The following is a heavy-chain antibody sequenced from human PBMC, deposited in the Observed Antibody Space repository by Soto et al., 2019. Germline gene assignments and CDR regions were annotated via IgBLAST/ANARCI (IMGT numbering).Heavy chain of an antibody. CDR3: ARERRTTVTTCYYYGMDV. V-gene: IGHV3-53*04. D-gene: IGHD4-17*01. Sequence: GGSLRLSCAASGFTVSSNYMSWVRQAPGKGLEWVSVIYSGGSTYYADSVKGRFTISRHNSKNTLYLQMNSLRAEDTAVYYCARERRTTVTTCYYYGMDVWGQGTTVTVSS. CDR1: GFTVSSNY. CDR2: IYSGGST. J-gene: IGHJ6*02.